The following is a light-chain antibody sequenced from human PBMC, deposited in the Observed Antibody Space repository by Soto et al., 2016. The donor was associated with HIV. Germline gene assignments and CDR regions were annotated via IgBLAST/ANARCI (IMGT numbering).Light chain of an antibody. V-gene: IGKV1-17*01. J-gene: IGKJ1*01. CDR2: AAS. CDR1: QAIRND. CDR3: LQHNTYPRT. Sequence: DIQMTQSPSCLSASVGDRVTITCRASQAIRNDLAWYQQKPGKAPKRLIFAASSLQSGVPSRFSGSGSGTEFTLTISSLRAEDFATYYCLQHNTYPRTFGQGTRVDVK.